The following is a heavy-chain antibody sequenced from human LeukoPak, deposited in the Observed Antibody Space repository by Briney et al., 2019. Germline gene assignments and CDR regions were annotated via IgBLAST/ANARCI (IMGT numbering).Heavy chain of an antibody. Sequence: ASVKVSCKASGYTFTTYEINWVRQATGQGLEWMGWMNPNSGNTGYAQKFQGRVTITRNTSISTAYMELSSLRSEDTAVYYCARDRSSGWSYFNYWGQGTLVTVSS. D-gene: IGHD6-19*01. CDR2: MNPNSGNT. CDR1: GYTFTTYE. CDR3: ARDRSSGWSYFNY. J-gene: IGHJ4*02. V-gene: IGHV1-8*03.